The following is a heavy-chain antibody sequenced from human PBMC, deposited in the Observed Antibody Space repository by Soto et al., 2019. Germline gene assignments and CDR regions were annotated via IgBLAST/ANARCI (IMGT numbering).Heavy chain of an antibody. J-gene: IGHJ6*02. Sequence: PGASLRLSCVGSGFTFSTYSINWVRQAPGKGLEWVSSISSRSDIYYADSVKGRFTISRDNAKNSVSLQKNSLRAEDTAVYYCAREYTAWPLAYGLDVWGQGTTVTVSS. CDR2: ISSRSDI. D-gene: IGHD2-2*02. V-gene: IGHV3-21*01. CDR1: GFTFSTYS. CDR3: AREYTAWPLAYGLDV.